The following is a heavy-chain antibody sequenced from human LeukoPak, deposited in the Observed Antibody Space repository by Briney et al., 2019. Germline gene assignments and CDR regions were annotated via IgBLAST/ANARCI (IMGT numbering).Heavy chain of an antibody. CDR2: INPNSGGT. D-gene: IGHD3-3*01. CDR3: ARPNYDFWSGYPNWFDP. J-gene: IGHJ5*02. Sequence: ASVKVSCKASGYTFTGYYMHWVRQAPGQGLEWMGWINPNSGGTNYAQKFQGRVTITRDTSISTAYMELSRLRSDDTAVYYCARPNYDFWSGYPNWFDPWGQGTLVTVSS. V-gene: IGHV1-2*02. CDR1: GYTFTGYY.